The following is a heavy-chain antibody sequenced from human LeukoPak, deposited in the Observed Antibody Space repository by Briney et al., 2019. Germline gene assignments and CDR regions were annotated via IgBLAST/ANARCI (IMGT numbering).Heavy chain of an antibody. V-gene: IGHV3-23*01. CDR1: GFTFSSYG. Sequence: GGTLRLSCAASGFTFSSYGMSWVRQAPGKGLEWVSAISGSGGSTYYADSVKGRFTISRDNSKNTLYLQMNSLRAEDTAVYYCAKDAQYYDILTGYYPYYYYYMDVWGKGTTVTISS. CDR2: ISGSGGST. CDR3: AKDAQYYDILTGYYPYYYYYMDV. D-gene: IGHD3-9*01. J-gene: IGHJ6*03.